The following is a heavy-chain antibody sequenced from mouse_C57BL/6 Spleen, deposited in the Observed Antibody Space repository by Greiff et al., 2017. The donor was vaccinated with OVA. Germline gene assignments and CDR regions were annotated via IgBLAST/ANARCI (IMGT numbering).Heavy chain of an antibody. Sequence: QVQLKESGAELVRPGASVTLSCKASGYTFTDYEMHWVKQTPVHGLEWIGAIDPETGGTAYNQKFKGKAILTADKSYSTAYMELRSLTSEDSAVYYCTHGSSYWYFDVWGTGTTVTVSS. CDR3: THGSSYWYFDV. CDR1: GYTFTDYE. CDR2: IDPETGGT. D-gene: IGHD1-1*01. J-gene: IGHJ1*03. V-gene: IGHV1-15*01.